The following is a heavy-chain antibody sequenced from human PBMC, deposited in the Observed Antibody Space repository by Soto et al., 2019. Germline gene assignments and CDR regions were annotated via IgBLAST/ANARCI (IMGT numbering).Heavy chain of an antibody. Sequence: HPGGSLRLSCAASGFTFSSYAMSWVRQAPGKGLEWVSTISGISGTTYYADFVKGRFTISRDNSKNTLYLQMNSLSPEDTGVYYCAKDPGVIAYYYYGMDVWGQGTTVTVSS. CDR2: ISGISGTT. J-gene: IGHJ6*02. CDR3: AKDPGVIAYYYYGMDV. V-gene: IGHV3-23*01. CDR1: GFTFSSYA. D-gene: IGHD2-21*01.